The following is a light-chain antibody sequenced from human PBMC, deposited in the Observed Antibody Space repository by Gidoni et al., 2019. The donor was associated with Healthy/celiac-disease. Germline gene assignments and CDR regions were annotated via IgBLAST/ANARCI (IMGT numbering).Light chain of an antibody. CDR1: QSISSW. Sequence: DIQMTQSPSTLSASVGDRVTITCRASQSISSWLNWYQQKPGNAPKLLIYKASSLESGVPSRFSGSGSGTEFTLTISSRQPDDFATYYCQQYNSYSWTFGQGTKVEIK. CDR2: KAS. CDR3: QQYNSYSWT. V-gene: IGKV1-5*03. J-gene: IGKJ1*01.